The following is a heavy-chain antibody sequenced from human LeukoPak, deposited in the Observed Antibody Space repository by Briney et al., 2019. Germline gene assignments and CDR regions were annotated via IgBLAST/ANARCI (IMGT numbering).Heavy chain of an antibody. D-gene: IGHD2-21*01. J-gene: IGHJ6*03. CDR3: AKHLGSHSFLFYYMDV. CDR1: GFTFRDYY. V-gene: IGHV3-23*01. CDR2: LSGSGTAT. Sequence: PGGSLRLSCAASGFTFRDYYMSWIRQAPGTGLEWVSTLSGSGTATYYADSVKGRFTTSRDNSKDTLCLQMDNLRADDTAVYYCAKHLGSHSFLFYYMDVWGTGTSVIVSS.